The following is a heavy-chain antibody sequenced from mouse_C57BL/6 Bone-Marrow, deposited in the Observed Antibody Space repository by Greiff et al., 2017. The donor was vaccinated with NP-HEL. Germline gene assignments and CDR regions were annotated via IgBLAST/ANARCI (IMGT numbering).Heavy chain of an antibody. D-gene: IGHD2-14*01. Sequence: QVQLQQSGAELARPGASVKLSCKASGYTFTSYGISWVKQRTGQGLEWIGEIYPRSGNTYYNEKFKGKATLTADKSSSTAYMELRSLTSEDSAVYFCARGGVRRNFPYYYAMDYWGQGTSVTVSS. V-gene: IGHV1-81*01. CDR1: GYTFTSYG. J-gene: IGHJ4*01. CDR2: IYPRSGNT. CDR3: ARGGVRRNFPYYYAMDY.